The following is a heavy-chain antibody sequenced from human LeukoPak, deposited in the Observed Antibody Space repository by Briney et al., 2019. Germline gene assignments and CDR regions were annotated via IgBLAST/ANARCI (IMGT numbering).Heavy chain of an antibody. CDR2: IYYSGST. V-gene: IGHV4-31*03. D-gene: IGHD1-26*01. Sequence: SQTLSLTCTVSGGSISSGGYYWSWIRQHPGKGLEWIGYIYYSGSTYYNPSLKSRVTISVDTSKNQFSLKLSSVTAADTAVYYCARDFPRSIVGATYYFDYWGQGTLVTVSS. CDR1: GGSISSGGYY. CDR3: ARDFPRSIVGATYYFDY. J-gene: IGHJ4*02.